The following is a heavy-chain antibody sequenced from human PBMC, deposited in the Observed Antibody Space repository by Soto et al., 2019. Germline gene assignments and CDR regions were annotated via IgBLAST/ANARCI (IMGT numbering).Heavy chain of an antibody. CDR1: GFTFSDYY. V-gene: IGHV3-11*01. CDR2: ISSSGDSI. CDR3: ARDVVPHFDY. J-gene: IGHJ4*02. Sequence: GGSLRLSCAASGFTFSDYYMSWIRQAPGKGLEWLSYISSSGDSIYYADSVKGRFTISRDNAKNSLYLQMNNLRAEDTAVYYCARDVVPHFDYWGQGTLVTSPQ. D-gene: IGHD2-21*01.